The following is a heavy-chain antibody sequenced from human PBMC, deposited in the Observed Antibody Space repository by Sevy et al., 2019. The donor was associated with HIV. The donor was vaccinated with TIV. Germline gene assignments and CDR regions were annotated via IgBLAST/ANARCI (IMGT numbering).Heavy chain of an antibody. CDR2: ISAYNGNT. Sequence: ASVKVSCKASGFTFTSYGISWVRQAPGQGLEWMGWISAYNGNTNYALKLQGRVTMTTDTSTSTAYMELRSLRSDDTAVYYCARGLSYYDFWSGYYTGIDGGNWFDPWGHGTLVTVSS. V-gene: IGHV1-18*01. J-gene: IGHJ5*02. D-gene: IGHD3-3*01. CDR3: ARGLSYYDFWSGYYTGIDGGNWFDP. CDR1: GFTFTSYG.